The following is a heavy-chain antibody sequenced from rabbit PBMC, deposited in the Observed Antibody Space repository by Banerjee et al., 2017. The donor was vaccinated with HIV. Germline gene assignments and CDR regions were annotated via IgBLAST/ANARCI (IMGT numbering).Heavy chain of an antibody. D-gene: IGHD1-1*01. CDR3: AGSLVDNANL. CDR1: GFSFSNKYV. J-gene: IGHJ4*01. CDR2: INTSSGNT. Sequence: QSLEESGGDLVKPGASLTLTCTASGFSFSNKYVMCWVRQAPGKGLEWIACINTSSGNTVYASWAKGRFTISKTSSTTVTLQMTSLTAADTATYLCAGSLVDNANLWGPGTLVTVS. V-gene: IGHV1S40*01.